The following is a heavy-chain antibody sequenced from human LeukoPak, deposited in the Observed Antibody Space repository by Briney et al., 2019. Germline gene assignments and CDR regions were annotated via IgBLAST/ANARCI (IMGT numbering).Heavy chain of an antibody. D-gene: IGHD1-1*01. V-gene: IGHV3-66*01. CDR2: IYSGGST. Sequence: GGSLRLSCAASGFTVSSNYMSWVRQAPGKGLEWVSVIYSGGSTYYADSVKGKFTISRDNSKNTVYLQMDSLRFEDAAVYYCAQYLAYIRFDNWGQGTLVTVSS. CDR1: GFTVSSNY. J-gene: IGHJ4*02. CDR3: AQYLAYIRFDN.